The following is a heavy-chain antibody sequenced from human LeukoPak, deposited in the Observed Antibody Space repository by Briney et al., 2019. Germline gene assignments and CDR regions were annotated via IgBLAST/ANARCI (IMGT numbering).Heavy chain of an antibody. D-gene: IGHD6-13*01. J-gene: IGHJ5*02. CDR2: IIPIFGTA. CDR3: ARYVSSSWYGFDP. Sequence: SVKVSCKASGGTFSSYAISWVRQAPGQGLEWMGGIIPIFGTAIYAQKFQGRVTITADESTSTAYMELSSLRSEDTAVHYCARYVSSSWYGFDPWGQGTLVPVSS. CDR1: GGTFSSYA. V-gene: IGHV1-69*01.